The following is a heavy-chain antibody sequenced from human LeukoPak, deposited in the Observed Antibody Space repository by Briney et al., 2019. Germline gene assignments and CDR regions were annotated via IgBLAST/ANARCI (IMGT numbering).Heavy chain of an antibody. CDR3: AREGLTTVTTRAFDI. CDR2: IHPNSGGT. Sequence: ASVKVSCKASGYTFTTYGITWVRQAPGQGLEWMGWIHPNSGGTNYAQRFQGRVTMTRDTSISTAYMELSRLTSDDTAVYFCAREGLTTVTTRAFDIWGQGTMVTVSS. CDR1: GYTFTTYG. V-gene: IGHV1-2*02. D-gene: IGHD4-17*01. J-gene: IGHJ3*02.